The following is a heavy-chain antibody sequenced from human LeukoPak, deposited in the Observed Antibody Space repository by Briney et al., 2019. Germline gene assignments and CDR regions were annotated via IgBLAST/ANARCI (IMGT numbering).Heavy chain of an antibody. D-gene: IGHD3-22*01. CDR2: IRSKANSYAT. J-gene: IGHJ5*02. CDR1: GFTFSGSA. Sequence: GGSLRLSCAASGFTFSGSAMHWVRQASGKGLEWVGRIRSKANSYATAYAASVKGRSTISRDDSKNTAYLQMNSLKTEDTAVYYCTSKLYDSSGYYSPWGQGTLVTVSS. CDR3: TSKLYDSSGYYSP. V-gene: IGHV3-73*01.